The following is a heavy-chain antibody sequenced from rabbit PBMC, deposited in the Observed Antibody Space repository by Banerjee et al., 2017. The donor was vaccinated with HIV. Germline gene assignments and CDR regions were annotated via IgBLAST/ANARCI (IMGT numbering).Heavy chain of an antibody. CDR2: IYGGSSGST. CDR3: ARAYNSGWGGYFNL. V-gene: IGHV1S40*01. D-gene: IGHD4-1*01. CDR1: GFTLSSSYY. J-gene: IGHJ4*01. Sequence: QSLEESGGDLVKPGASLTLTCTASGFTLSSSYYMCWVRQAPGKGLEWIACIYGGSSGSTYYASWAKGRFTISKTSSTTVTLQMTSLTAADTATYFCARAYNSGWGGYFNLWGQGTLVTVS.